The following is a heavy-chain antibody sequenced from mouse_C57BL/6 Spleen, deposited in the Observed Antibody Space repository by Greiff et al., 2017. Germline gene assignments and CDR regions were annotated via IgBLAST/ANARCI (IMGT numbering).Heavy chain of an antibody. Sequence: QVQLQQSGPELVQPGASVKISCKASGYAFSSSWMNWVKQRPGKGLEWIGRIYPGAGDTNDNGTFKGKATLTADKSSSTAYMQLSSVTSEDSAVYFWAREEYGSSDYWGQGTTLTVSS. CDR1: GYAFSSSW. J-gene: IGHJ2*01. CDR3: AREEYGSSDY. D-gene: IGHD1-1*01. V-gene: IGHV1-82*01. CDR2: IYPGAGDT.